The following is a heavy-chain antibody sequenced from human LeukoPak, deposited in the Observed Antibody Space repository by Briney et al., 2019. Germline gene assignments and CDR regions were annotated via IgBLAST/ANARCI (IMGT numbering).Heavy chain of an antibody. CDR2: IRQDGSEK. CDR1: GFTFSSYW. Sequence: PGGFLRLSCAASGFTFSSYWMSWVRQAPGKGLEWVANIRQDGSEKYYVDSVKGRFTISRDNAKNSLYLQMNSLRAEDTAVYYCARDSLVIKDAFDIWGQGTMVTVSS. V-gene: IGHV3-7*01. J-gene: IGHJ3*02. CDR3: ARDSLVIKDAFDI. D-gene: IGHD3-9*01.